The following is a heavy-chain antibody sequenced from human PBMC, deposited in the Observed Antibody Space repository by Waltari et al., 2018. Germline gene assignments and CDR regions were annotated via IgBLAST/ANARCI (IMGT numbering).Heavy chain of an antibody. Sequence: EVQLVQSGAEVKKPGESLKISCKGSGYSFTSYWIGWVPQMPGKGLEWMGIIYPGDSDTRYSPSFQGQVTISADKSISTAYLQWSSLKASDTAMYYCARMTRYYYDSSGNTFFDYWGQGTLVTVSS. D-gene: IGHD3-22*01. CDR1: GYSFTSYW. CDR2: IYPGDSDT. CDR3: ARMTRYYYDSSGNTFFDY. V-gene: IGHV5-51*03. J-gene: IGHJ4*02.